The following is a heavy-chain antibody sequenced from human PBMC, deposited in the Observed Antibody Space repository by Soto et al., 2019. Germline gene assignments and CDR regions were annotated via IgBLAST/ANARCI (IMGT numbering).Heavy chain of an antibody. CDR3: AAASITMVRGVIGFDP. Sequence: QMHLVQSGPEVKKPGTSVKVSCKASGFTFTSSAVQWVRQARGQRLEWIGWIVVGSGNTNYAQKFQERVTITRDMSTSTAYMELSSLRSEDTAVYYCAAASITMVRGVIGFDPWGQGTLVTVSS. CDR2: IVVGSGNT. D-gene: IGHD3-10*01. V-gene: IGHV1-58*01. J-gene: IGHJ5*02. CDR1: GFTFTSSA.